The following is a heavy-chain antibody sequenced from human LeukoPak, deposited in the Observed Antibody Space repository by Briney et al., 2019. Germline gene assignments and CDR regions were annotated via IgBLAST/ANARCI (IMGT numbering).Heavy chain of an antibody. CDR1: GGTFSSYA. V-gene: IGHV1-69*05. CDR2: IIPILGTA. CDR3: ARNPRFGYSSSWYY. Sequence: SVKVSCKASGGTFSSYAISWVRQAPGQGLEWMGGIIPILGTANYAQKFQGRVTITTDESTSTAYMELSSLRSEDTAVYYCARNPRFGYSSSWYYWGQGTLVTVSS. D-gene: IGHD6-13*01. J-gene: IGHJ4*02.